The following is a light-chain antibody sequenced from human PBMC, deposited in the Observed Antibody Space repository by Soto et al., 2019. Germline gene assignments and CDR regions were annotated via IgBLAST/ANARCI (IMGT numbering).Light chain of an antibody. CDR1: ETIRSDY. CDR2: GAF. V-gene: IGKV3-20*01. Sequence: EIVLTQSPGTLSLSPGERATLSCRASETIRSDYLAWYQQRPGQAPRLLIFGAFSRATGVPDRFSASGSGTDFTLTISILEPEDSAVYYCHQYGSSPRTFCQGTKVEI. J-gene: IGKJ1*01. CDR3: HQYGSSPRT.